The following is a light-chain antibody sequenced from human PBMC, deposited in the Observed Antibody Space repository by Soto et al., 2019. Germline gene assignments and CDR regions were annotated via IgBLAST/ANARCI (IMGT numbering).Light chain of an antibody. J-gene: IGKJ5*01. CDR1: QIIMRKY. Sequence: EIVLTQSPGTLSLSPVERATLSGMASQIIMRKYLAWYQQRFGQAPRLLIYDASRRATGIPDRFSGAGSGTDFTLTISRLEPEDFALYYCQQHDILPITFGQGTRLEIK. CDR2: DAS. CDR3: QQHDILPIT. V-gene: IGKV3-20*01.